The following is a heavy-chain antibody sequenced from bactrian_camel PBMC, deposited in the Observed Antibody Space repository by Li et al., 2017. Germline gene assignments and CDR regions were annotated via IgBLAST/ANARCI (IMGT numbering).Heavy chain of an antibody. CDR3: VTIRTYGGSWWDEYFNY. CDR1: GDTDSNYC. Sequence: HVQLVESGGDSVQAGGSLRLSCAISGDTDSNYCMAWVRQAPGKARENVAAIDSDDSTKYADSVKGRFTVSRDNAKKTVYLQMDSLKPEDTAVYYCVTIRTYGGSWWDEYFNYWGQGTQVTVS. D-gene: IGHD6*01. CDR2: IDSDDST. J-gene: IGHJ4*01. V-gene: IGHV3S53*01.